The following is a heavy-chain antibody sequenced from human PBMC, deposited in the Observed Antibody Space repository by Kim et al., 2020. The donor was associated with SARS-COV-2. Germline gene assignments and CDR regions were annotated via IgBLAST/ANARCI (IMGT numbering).Heavy chain of an antibody. D-gene: IGHD2-2*01. CDR3: ASSTSLYYYGMDV. Sequence: NPSLKSRVTISVDTSKTQFSLKLSSVTAADTAVYYCASSTSLYYYGMDVWGQGTTVTVSS. J-gene: IGHJ6*02. V-gene: IGHV4-59*01.